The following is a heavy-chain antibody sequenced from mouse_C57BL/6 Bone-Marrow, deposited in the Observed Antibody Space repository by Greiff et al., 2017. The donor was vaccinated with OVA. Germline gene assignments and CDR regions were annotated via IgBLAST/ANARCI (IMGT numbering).Heavy chain of an antibody. J-gene: IGHJ1*03. Sequence: QVQLQQPGAELVKPGASVKLSCKASGYTFTSYWMHWVKQRPGQGLEWIGMIHPNSGSTNYNEKFKSKATLTVDKSSSTAYMQLSSLTSEDSAVYYCARYGSSYGWYFDVWGTGTTVTVSS. V-gene: IGHV1-64*01. D-gene: IGHD1-1*01. CDR1: GYTFTSYW. CDR3: ARYGSSYGWYFDV. CDR2: IHPNSGST.